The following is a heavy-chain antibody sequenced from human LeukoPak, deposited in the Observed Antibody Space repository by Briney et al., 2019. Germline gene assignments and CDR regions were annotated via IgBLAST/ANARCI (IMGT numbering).Heavy chain of an antibody. CDR3: ARLYLRDHCSSTSCYGLYFDY. Sequence: SETLSLTCAVSGYIITSGYDWGWIRQPPGKGLEWIGSIYHSGSTYYKPSVKTRVTISVDTSKNQFSLKLSSVTAADTAVYYCARLYLRDHCSSTSCYGLYFDYWGQGTLVTVSS. CDR1: GYIITSGYD. CDR2: IYHSGST. J-gene: IGHJ4*02. V-gene: IGHV4-38-2*01. D-gene: IGHD2-2*01.